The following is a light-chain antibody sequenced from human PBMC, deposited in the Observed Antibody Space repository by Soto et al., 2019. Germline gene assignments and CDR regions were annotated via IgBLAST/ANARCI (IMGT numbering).Light chain of an antibody. Sequence: QAVVTQPPSVSGAPGQKITISCTGSSSNIGAGYDVHWYQQLPGAAPKLLIYGNNNRPSGVPDRFTGSKSGTSVSLTITGLQAEDEADYYCQSYDSSLSGSDVFGTGTQLTVL. CDR2: GNN. J-gene: IGLJ1*01. V-gene: IGLV1-40*01. CDR1: SSNIGAGYD. CDR3: QSYDSSLSGSDV.